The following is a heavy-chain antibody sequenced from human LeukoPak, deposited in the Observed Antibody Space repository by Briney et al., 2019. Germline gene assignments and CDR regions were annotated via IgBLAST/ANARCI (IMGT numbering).Heavy chain of an antibody. Sequence: GGSLRLSCAASGFTFSSYAMNWVRQAPGGGLEWFSVISGGGGSTYYADSVKGRFTISRDNSKNTLYLQMNSLRVEDTAVYYCAKSLLDDSGFDYNWFDPWGQGTLVTVSS. J-gene: IGHJ5*02. D-gene: IGHD5-12*01. V-gene: IGHV3-23*01. CDR1: GFTFSSYA. CDR3: AKSLLDDSGFDYNWFDP. CDR2: ISGGGGST.